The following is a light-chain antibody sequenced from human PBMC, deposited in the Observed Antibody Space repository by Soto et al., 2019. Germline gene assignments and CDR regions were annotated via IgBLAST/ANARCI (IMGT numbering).Light chain of an antibody. V-gene: IGKV4-1*01. CDR2: GAS. CDR1: HRGLYTSNNQNY. CDR3: QQYYLVPFT. J-gene: IGKJ3*01. Sequence: DIVMAQSPGSLGVSLGERATINCKSSHRGLYTSNNQNYLAWYQQKSGQPPKXXIYGASARESGVPARFSGSGYGTDFTLTINGLQADDVAVYYCQQYYLVPFTFGPGTKVDIK.